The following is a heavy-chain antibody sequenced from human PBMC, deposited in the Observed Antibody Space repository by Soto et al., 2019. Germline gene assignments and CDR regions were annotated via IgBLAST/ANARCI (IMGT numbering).Heavy chain of an antibody. Sequence: GGSLRLSCAASGFTFSNAWMSWVRQAPGKGLEWVGRIKSKTDGGTTDYAAPVKGRFTISRDDSKNTLYLQMNSLKTEDTAVYYCTTDGPHHSSGFDYWGQGTLVTVSS. CDR2: IKSKTDGGTT. CDR1: GFTFSNAW. V-gene: IGHV3-15*01. J-gene: IGHJ4*02. D-gene: IGHD6-19*01. CDR3: TTDGPHHSSGFDY.